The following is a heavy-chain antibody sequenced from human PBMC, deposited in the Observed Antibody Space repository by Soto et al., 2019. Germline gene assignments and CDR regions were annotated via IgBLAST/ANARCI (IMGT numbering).Heavy chain of an antibody. CDR1: GYTFTGYY. CDR2: INPNSGGT. D-gene: IGHD3-9*01. Sequence: QVQLVQSGAEVKKPGASVKVSCKASGYTFTGYYMHWVRQAPGQGLEWMGWINPNSGGTNYAQKFQGWVTMTRDTSISTAYMELSTLRSDDTAVYYCARDRYDILTGYYPDAFDIWGQGTMVTVSS. J-gene: IGHJ3*02. CDR3: ARDRYDILTGYYPDAFDI. V-gene: IGHV1-2*04.